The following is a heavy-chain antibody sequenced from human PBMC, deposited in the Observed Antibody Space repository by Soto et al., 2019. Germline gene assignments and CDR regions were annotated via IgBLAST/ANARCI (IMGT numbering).Heavy chain of an antibody. CDR3: AKWTDTVVEAALAGGAFDI. Sequence: EVQLLESGGNLVQPGGSLRLSCAASGFSFSTYALTWVRQVPGKGLEWVSGISASGATTYYADSVKGGFTISRDNSKNTVFLRMTSVRAEDTALYYCAKWTDTVVEAALAGGAFDIWGQGTTVTVSS. J-gene: IGHJ3*02. CDR1: GFSFSTYA. D-gene: IGHD2-2*01. CDR2: ISASGATT. V-gene: IGHV3-23*01.